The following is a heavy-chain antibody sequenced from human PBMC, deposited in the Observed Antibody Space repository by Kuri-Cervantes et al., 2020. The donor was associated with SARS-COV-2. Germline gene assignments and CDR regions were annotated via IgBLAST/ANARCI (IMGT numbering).Heavy chain of an antibody. Sequence: GESLKISCAASGFNFGSYGMHWVRQAPGKGLEWVAGLWHDGSNKYVGDSVRGRFSISRDNPNNKLYLQMDTLRAEDTAVYYCARVRGAYGDYSLYYFDHWGQGAPVTVSS. CDR3: ARVRGAYGDYSLYYFDH. CDR1: GFNFGSYG. J-gene: IGHJ4*02. D-gene: IGHD4-17*01. V-gene: IGHV3-33*08. CDR2: LWHDGSNK.